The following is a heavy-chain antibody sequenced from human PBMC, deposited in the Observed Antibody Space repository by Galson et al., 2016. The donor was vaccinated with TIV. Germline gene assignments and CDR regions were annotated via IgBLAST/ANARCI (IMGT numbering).Heavy chain of an antibody. CDR1: GFSFSDSGVG. CDR2: IYWNDDK. J-gene: IGHJ6*02. Sequence: PALVKPTQTLTVTCTFSGFSFSDSGVGVGWIRQPPGKALEWLALIYWNDDKHYSPSLKTRLTITKDTSKNQVVLTMTNKHPVDTATYYCAHRREYDWDNRTPLAMDVWGQGTTVTVSS. D-gene: IGHD1/OR15-1a*01. V-gene: IGHV2-5*01. CDR3: AHRREYDWDNRTPLAMDV.